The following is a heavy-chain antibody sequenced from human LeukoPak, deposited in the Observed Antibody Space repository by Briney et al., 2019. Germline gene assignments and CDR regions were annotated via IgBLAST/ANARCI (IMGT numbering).Heavy chain of an antibody. CDR1: GFTFSSYE. J-gene: IGHJ5*02. V-gene: IGHV3-21*01. CDR2: ISSSSSYI. D-gene: IGHD6-13*01. CDR3: ARSSSFSSSWVNRFDP. Sequence: KPGGSLRLSCAASGFTFSSYEMNWVRQAPGKGLEWVSSISSSSSYIYYADSVKGRFTISRDNAKNSLYLQMNSLRAEDTAVYYCARSSSFSSSWVNRFDPWGQGTLVTVSS.